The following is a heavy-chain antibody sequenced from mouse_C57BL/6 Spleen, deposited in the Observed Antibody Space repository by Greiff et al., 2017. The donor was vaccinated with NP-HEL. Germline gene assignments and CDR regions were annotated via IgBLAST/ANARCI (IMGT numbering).Heavy chain of an antibody. CDR2: IWRGGST. Sequence: QVQLQQSGPGLVQPSQSLSITCTVSGFSLTSYGVHWVRQSPGKGLEWLGVIWRGGSTDYNAAFMSRLSITKDNSKSQVFFKMNSLQADDTAIYYCAKRGEYYGSSFEVWGTGTTVTVSS. D-gene: IGHD1-1*01. CDR3: AKRGEYYGSSFEV. CDR1: GFSLTSYG. J-gene: IGHJ1*03. V-gene: IGHV2-5*01.